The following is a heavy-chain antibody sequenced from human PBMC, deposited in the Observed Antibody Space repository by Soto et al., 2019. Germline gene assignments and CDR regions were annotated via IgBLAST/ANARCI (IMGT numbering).Heavy chain of an antibody. CDR1: GFTFDDYA. V-gene: IGHV3-9*01. Sequence: QAGGSLRLSCAASGFTFDDYAMHWVRQAPGKGLEWVSGISWNSGSIGYADPVKGRFTISRDNAKNSLYLQMNSLRAEDTALYYCAKAVGATPSDAFDIWGQGTMVTVSS. CDR3: AKAVGATPSDAFDI. D-gene: IGHD1-26*01. J-gene: IGHJ3*02. CDR2: ISWNSGSI.